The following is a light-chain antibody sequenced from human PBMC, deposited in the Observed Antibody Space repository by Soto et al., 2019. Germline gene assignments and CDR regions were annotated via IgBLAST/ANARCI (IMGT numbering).Light chain of an antibody. Sequence: DVQMTQSPSSLSASVGDRVTITCRASQDINSWLAWYQQKPGKAPKSLIYVASRLQTVVPLRFSGSGSGTVFLLTISSLQPEDSATYYCQQYNIYPLTFGGGTKVEIK. CDR2: VAS. V-gene: IGKV1D-16*01. CDR1: QDINSW. J-gene: IGKJ4*01. CDR3: QQYNIYPLT.